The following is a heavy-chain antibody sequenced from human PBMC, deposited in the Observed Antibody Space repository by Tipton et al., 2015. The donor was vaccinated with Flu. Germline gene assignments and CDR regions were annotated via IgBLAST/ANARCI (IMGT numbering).Heavy chain of an antibody. CDR2: IRQKLYGYVT. D-gene: IGHD3-10*01. CDR3: AKDGKMFRGVIMLDGRGFDL. CDR1: GFGFSDHT. V-gene: IGHV3-72*01. Sequence: SLRLSCAASGFGFSDHTMDWVRQAPGKGLEWVGRIRQKLYGYVTDYATSVRGRFTISREDAQSSLYLQMNSLKTEDTAVYYCAKDGKMFRGVIMLDGRGFDLWGQGTMVSVSS. J-gene: IGHJ3*01.